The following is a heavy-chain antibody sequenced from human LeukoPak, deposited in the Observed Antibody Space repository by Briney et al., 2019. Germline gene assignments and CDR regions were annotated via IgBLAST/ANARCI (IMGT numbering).Heavy chain of an antibody. CDR3: VGAAGYYYYGMDV. D-gene: IGHD2-15*01. CDR1: GGSISSSSYY. V-gene: IGHV4-61*05. CDR2: IYYSGST. Sequence: SETLSLTCTVSGGSISSSSYYWGWIRQPPGKGLEWIGYIYYSGSTNYNPSLKSRVTISVDTSKNQFSLKLSSVTAADTAVYYCVGAAGYYYYGMDVWGQGTTVTVSS. J-gene: IGHJ6*02.